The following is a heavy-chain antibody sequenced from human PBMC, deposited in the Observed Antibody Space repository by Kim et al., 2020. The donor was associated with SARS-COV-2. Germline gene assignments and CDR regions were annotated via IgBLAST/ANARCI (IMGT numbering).Heavy chain of an antibody. D-gene: IGHD6-19*01. Sequence: GGSLRLSCVASGFTFRSYSMHWVRQAPGKGLEWVSSISSSSSYIYYADSVKGRFTISRDNAKNSLYLQMNSLRAEDTAVYYCARERQWLEPPHYYYGMDVWGQGTTVTVSS. V-gene: IGHV3-21*01. CDR2: ISSSSSYI. J-gene: IGHJ6*02. CDR3: ARERQWLEPPHYYYGMDV. CDR1: GFTFRSYS.